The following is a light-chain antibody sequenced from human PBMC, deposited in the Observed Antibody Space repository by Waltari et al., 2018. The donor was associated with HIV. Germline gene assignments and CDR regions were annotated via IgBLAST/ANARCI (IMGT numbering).Light chain of an antibody. Sequence: QSALTQPRSVSGSSGQSVPISCTGTSSDVGGYKFVSWYQQHPGKAPKLMIYDVSKRPSGVPDRFSGSKSGNTASLTISGLQAEDEADYYCCSYAGSYKYVFGTGTKVTVL. V-gene: IGLV2-11*01. J-gene: IGLJ1*01. CDR2: DVS. CDR1: SSDVGGYKF. CDR3: CSYAGSYKYV.